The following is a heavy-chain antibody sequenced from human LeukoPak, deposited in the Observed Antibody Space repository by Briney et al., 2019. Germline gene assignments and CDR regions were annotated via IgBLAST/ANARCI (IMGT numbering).Heavy chain of an antibody. CDR2: ISGSGGST. CDR3: AKGFEGIAAAGTGWYIDY. J-gene: IGHJ4*02. D-gene: IGHD6-13*01. CDR1: GFTFSSYA. V-gene: IGHV3-23*01. Sequence: GGSLRLSCAASGFTFSSYAMSWVRQAPGKGLEWVSAISGSGGSTYYADSVKGRFTISRDNSKNTLYLQMNSLRAEDTAVYYCAKGFEGIAAAGTGWYIDYWGQGTLVTVSS.